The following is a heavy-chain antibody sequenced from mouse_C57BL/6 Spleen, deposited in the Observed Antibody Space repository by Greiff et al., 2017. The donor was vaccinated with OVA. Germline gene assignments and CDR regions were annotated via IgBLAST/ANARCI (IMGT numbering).Heavy chain of an antibody. CDR1: GFTFSSYG. CDR3: ANYYAMDY. Sequence: EVKLMESGGDLVKPGGSLKLSCAASGFTFSSYGMSWVRQTPDKRLEWVATISSGGSYNYYPDSVKGRFTISRDNAKNTLYLQMSSLKSEDTAMYYCANYYAMDYWGQGTSVTVSS. J-gene: IGHJ4*01. CDR2: ISSGGSYN. V-gene: IGHV5-6*01.